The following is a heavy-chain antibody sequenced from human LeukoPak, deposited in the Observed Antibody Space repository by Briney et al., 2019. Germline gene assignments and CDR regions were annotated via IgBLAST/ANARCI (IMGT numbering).Heavy chain of an antibody. CDR2: ISSSSSTI. CDR1: GFTFSSYS. CDR3: ATLYYYGPGVYWYFDL. D-gene: IGHD3-10*01. Sequence: PGGSLSLSCAASGFTFSSYSMNWVRQAPGKGLEWVSYISSSSSTIYYADSVKGRFTISRDNAKNSLYLQMNSLRDEDTAVYYCATLYYYGPGVYWYFDLWGRGTLVTVSS. V-gene: IGHV3-48*02. J-gene: IGHJ2*01.